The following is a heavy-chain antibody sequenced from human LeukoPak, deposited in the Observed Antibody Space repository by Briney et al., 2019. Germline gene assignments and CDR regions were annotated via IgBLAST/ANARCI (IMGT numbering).Heavy chain of an antibody. J-gene: IGHJ3*02. Sequence: PSETLSLTCAVYGGSFSGYYWSWIRQPPGKGLEWIGEINHSGSTNYNPSLKSRVTISVDTSKNQFSLKLSSVTAADTAVYYCARTKYYYDSSGSRNALDIWGQGTMVTVSS. V-gene: IGHV4-34*01. CDR1: GGSFSGYY. CDR2: INHSGST. D-gene: IGHD3-22*01. CDR3: ARTKYYYDSSGSRNALDI.